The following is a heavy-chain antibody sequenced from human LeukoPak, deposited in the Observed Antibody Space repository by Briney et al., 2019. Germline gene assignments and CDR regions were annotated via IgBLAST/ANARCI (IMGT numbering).Heavy chain of an antibody. J-gene: IGHJ4*02. CDR2: IKADGSGD. Sequence: GGSLRLSCAASGFTFSGYHMTWVRQAPGKGLEWVAMIKADGSGDYYVDSVKGRFTISRDDAKNSLHLRMNGLRAEDTAVYYFARDWGGGSGAGIDCWGQGTLVTVSS. D-gene: IGHD3-10*01. CDR1: GFTFSGYH. V-gene: IGHV3-7*01. CDR3: ARDWGGGSGAGIDC.